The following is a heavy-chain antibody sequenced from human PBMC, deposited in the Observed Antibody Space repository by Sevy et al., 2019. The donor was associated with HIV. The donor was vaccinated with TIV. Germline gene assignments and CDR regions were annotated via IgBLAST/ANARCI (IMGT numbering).Heavy chain of an antibody. V-gene: IGHV4-61*01. Sequence: SETLSLTCTVSGGSVSSGSYYWSWIRQPPGKGLEWIGYIYYSGSTNYNPSLKSRVTISVDTSKNQFSLKLSSVTAADTAVYYCARDSGYWFDPWGQGTLVTVSS. J-gene: IGHJ5*02. CDR2: IYYSGST. CDR1: GGSVSSGSYY. D-gene: IGHD5-12*01. CDR3: ARDSGYWFDP.